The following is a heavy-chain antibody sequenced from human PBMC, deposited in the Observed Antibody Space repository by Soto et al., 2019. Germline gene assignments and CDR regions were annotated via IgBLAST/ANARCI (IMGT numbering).Heavy chain of an antibody. Sequence: SDNLSLTCTVSGGSISSYYWSCIRQTPGKGLEWIGYIYYSGSTNYNPSLKSRVTISVDTSKNQFSLKLSSVTAADTAVYYCARRGTNYDILTGYYTDNWFDPWGQGTLVTVS. CDR2: IYYSGST. J-gene: IGHJ5*02. CDR1: GGSISSYY. V-gene: IGHV4-59*08. D-gene: IGHD3-9*01. CDR3: ARRGTNYDILTGYYTDNWFDP.